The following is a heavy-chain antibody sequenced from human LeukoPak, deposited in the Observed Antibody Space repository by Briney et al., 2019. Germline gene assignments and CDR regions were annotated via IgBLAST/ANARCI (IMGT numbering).Heavy chain of an antibody. D-gene: IGHD4-17*01. J-gene: IGHJ4*02. V-gene: IGHV4-59*08. CDR2: IYYSGST. CDR3: ASGNYGDYVPGWDY. CDR1: GGSISSYY. Sequence: SETLSFTCTVSGGSISSYYWSWIRQPPGKGLEWIGYIYYSGSTNYNPSLKSRVTISVDTSKNQFSLKLSSVTAADTAVYYCASGNYGDYVPGWDYWGQGTLVTVSP.